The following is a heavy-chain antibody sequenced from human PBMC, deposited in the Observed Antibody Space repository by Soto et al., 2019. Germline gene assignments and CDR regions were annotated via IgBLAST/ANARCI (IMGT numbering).Heavy chain of an antibody. CDR1: GYTFTAYH. CDR3: ARNMDYYYGRGSGNGHGV. Sequence: QVRLVQSGAEVKEPGDSVRVSCEASGYTFTAYHIHWVRQAPGQGLEWMGWINPKFGDTGYAQDLQGRGSMSSDMSISTVYMELSRLTSDDTAIYYCARNMDYYYGRGSGNGHGVWGQGTTVTVFS. V-gene: IGHV1-2*02. J-gene: IGHJ6*02. CDR2: INPKFGDT. D-gene: IGHD3-10*02.